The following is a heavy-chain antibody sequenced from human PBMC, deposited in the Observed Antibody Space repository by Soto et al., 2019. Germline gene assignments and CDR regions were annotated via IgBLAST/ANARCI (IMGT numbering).Heavy chain of an antibody. CDR1: GFTFSSYA. Sequence: GGSLRLSCAASGFTFSSYAMHWGRQAPGKGLEWVAVISYDGSNKYYADSVKGRFTISRDNSKNTLYLQMNSLRAEDTAVYYCARQDCSSTSCYVSYYYGMDVWGQGTTVTVSS. J-gene: IGHJ6*02. CDR3: ARQDCSSTSCYVSYYYGMDV. CDR2: ISYDGSNK. D-gene: IGHD2-2*01. V-gene: IGHV3-30-3*01.